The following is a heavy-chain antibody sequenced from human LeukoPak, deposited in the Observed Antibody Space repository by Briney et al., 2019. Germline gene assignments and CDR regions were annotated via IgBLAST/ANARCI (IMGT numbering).Heavy chain of an antibody. CDR1: GYTFTSYA. D-gene: IGHD3-3*01. CDR3: ARGHDFWSGLYYYYYYYMDV. CDR2: INTNTGNP. J-gene: IGHJ6*03. Sequence: GASVKVSCKASGYTFTSYAMNWVRQAPGQGLEWMGWINTNTGNPTYAQGFTGRFVFSLDTSVSTAYLQISSLKAEGTAVYYCARGHDFWSGLYYYYYYYMDVWGKGTTVTVSS. V-gene: IGHV7-4-1*02.